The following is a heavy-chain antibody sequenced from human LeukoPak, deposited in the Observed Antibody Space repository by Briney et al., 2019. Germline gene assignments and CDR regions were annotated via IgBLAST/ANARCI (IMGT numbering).Heavy chain of an antibody. D-gene: IGHD3-10*01. CDR2: INHSGST. Sequence: SETLSLTCAVYGGSFSGYYWSWIRQPPGKGLEWIGEINHSGSTNYNPSLKSRVTISVDTSKNQFSLKLSSVTAADTAVYYCARKPRYYGSGSYKSYYYMDVWGKGTTVTVSS. J-gene: IGHJ6*03. CDR1: GGSFSGYY. V-gene: IGHV4-34*01. CDR3: ARKPRYYGSGSYKSYYYMDV.